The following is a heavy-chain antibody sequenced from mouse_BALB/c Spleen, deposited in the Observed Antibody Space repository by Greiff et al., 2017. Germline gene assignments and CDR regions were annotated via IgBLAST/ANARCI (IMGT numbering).Heavy chain of an antibody. Sequence: EVQLVESGGDLVKPGGSLKLSCAASGFTFSSYVMSWVRQTPDKRLEWVATISSGGSYTYYPDSVKGRFTISRDNAKNTLYLQMSSLKSEDTAMYYCASSYGNYDAMDYWGQGTSVTVSS. CDR2: ISSGGSYT. J-gene: IGHJ4*01. V-gene: IGHV5-6*01. D-gene: IGHD2-1*01. CDR1: GFTFSSYV. CDR3: ASSYGNYDAMDY.